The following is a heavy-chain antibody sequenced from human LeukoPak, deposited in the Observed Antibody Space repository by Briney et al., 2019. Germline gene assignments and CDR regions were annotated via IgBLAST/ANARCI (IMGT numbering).Heavy chain of an antibody. V-gene: IGHV5-51*01. CDR1: GYSFTNYW. D-gene: IGHD3-9*01. CDR2: IHPADSDT. J-gene: IGHJ4*02. Sequence: GESLKISCKGSGYSFTNYWIGWVRQMPGKGLEYMCLIHPADSDTRFSPSFQGQVTISADKSISTAYLQWSSLKASDTAMYYCARSPIDYDILTGYPFYFDYWGQGTLVTVSS. CDR3: ARSPIDYDILTGYPFYFDY.